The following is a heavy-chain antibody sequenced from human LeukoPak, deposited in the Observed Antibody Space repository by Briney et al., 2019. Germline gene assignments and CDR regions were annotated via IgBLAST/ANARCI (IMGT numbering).Heavy chain of an antibody. J-gene: IGHJ3*02. CDR3: ARVGYYYDSSGYPPTRDDAFGI. D-gene: IGHD3-22*01. V-gene: IGHV3-11*01. CDR2: ISSSGSTI. Sequence: GGSLRLSCAASGFTFSDYYMSWLRQAPGKGLEWVSYISSSGSTIYYADSVKGRFTISRDNAKNSLYLQMNSLRAEDTAVYYCARVGYYYDSSGYPPTRDDAFGIWGQGTMVTVSS. CDR1: GFTFSDYY.